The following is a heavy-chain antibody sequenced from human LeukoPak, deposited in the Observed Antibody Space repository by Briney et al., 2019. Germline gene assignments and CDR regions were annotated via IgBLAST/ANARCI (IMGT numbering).Heavy chain of an antibody. Sequence: GGSLRLSCAASGFTFSSYCMNWVRQAPGKGLEWVSSISSSSSYIYYADSVKGRFTISRDNAKNSLYLQMNSLRAEDTAVYYCARDRRAAAGTIDYWGQGTLVTVSS. CDR1: GFTFSSYC. V-gene: IGHV3-21*01. CDR3: ARDRRAAAGTIDY. J-gene: IGHJ4*02. CDR2: ISSSSSYI. D-gene: IGHD6-13*01.